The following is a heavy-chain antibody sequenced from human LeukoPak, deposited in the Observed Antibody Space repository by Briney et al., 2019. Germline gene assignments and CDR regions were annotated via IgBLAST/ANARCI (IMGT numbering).Heavy chain of an antibody. CDR3: ARDALPQDYGDTVNAYDL. CDR2: IHHDGRI. CDR1: CGSLCGSY. D-gene: IGHD4-17*01. V-gene: IGHV4-34*01. Sequence: ETLSHTRVLPCGSLCGSYWSWIPHSPGKGVEWMVDIHHDGRIKYKSSFKSRVNIDLHSSKNEVSLRLSPVTTADTAVYVGARDALPQDYGDTVNAYDLWGQGTVVTVAP. J-gene: IGHJ3*01.